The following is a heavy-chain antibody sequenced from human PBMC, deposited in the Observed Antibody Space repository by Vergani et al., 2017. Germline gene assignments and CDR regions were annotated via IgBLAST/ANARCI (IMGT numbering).Heavy chain of an antibody. V-gene: IGHV1-24*01. J-gene: IGHJ4*02. D-gene: IGHD3-22*01. CDR3: AIVTDDYDSSGYYLDY. CDR1: GYSLTELT. CDR2: VDPEHGEV. Sequence: QVQLVQSGSEVRKPGASVKVSCQVSGYSLTELTIHWVRQAPGKGLEWMGGVDPEHGEVTFAHHIQGRVTMTEDRSTDTAYMELSSLRPEDTALYYCAIVTDDYDSSGYYLDYWGQGTLVTVSS.